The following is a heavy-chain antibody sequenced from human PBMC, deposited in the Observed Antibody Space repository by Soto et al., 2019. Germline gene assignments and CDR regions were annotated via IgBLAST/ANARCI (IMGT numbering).Heavy chain of an antibody. J-gene: IGHJ6*03. D-gene: IGHD3-3*01. CDR1: GGSISSSSYY. V-gene: IGHV4-39*01. Sequence: SETLSLTCTVSGGSISSSSYYWGWIRQPPGKGLEWIGSIYYSGSTYYNPSLKSRVTISVDTSKNQFYLKLSSMTAADTTVYYWARLRFLEQEGTGHYYYYYYMDVWGKGTTVTVSS. CDR3: ARLRFLEQEGTGHYYYYYYMDV. CDR2: IYYSGST.